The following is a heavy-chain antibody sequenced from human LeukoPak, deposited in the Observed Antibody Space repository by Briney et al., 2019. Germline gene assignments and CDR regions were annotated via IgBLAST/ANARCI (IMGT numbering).Heavy chain of an antibody. CDR2: ISGSGGIT. J-gene: IGHJ4*02. Sequence: GGSLRLSCAASGFXFTSYGISWVRQAPGKGLEWVSAISGSGGITHYADSVKGRFTISRDNSKNTLYLQMNSLRAEDTAVYYCAKDLSVPYYFDYWGQGTLVTVST. CDR1: GFXFTSYG. D-gene: IGHD2/OR15-2a*01. CDR3: AKDLSVPYYFDY. V-gene: IGHV3-23*01.